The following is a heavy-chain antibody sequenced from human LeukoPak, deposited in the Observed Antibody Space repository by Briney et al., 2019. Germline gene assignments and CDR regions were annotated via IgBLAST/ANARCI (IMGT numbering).Heavy chain of an antibody. V-gene: IGHV4-39*01. CDR1: GGSISSISSNNYH. CDR3: ARRKPVSDYFDP. Sequence: SETLSLTCIVSGGSISSISSNNYHWGWIRQPPGKGLEWIGSIYYSGNTYYNPSLKSRVTISVDTSKNQFSLRLSSVTAADTAVYYCARRKPVSDYFDPWGQGTLVAVSS. D-gene: IGHD1-26*01. J-gene: IGHJ5*02. CDR2: IYYSGNT.